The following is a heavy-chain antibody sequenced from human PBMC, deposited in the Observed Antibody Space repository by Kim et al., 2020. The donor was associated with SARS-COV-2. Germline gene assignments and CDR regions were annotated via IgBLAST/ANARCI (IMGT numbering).Heavy chain of an antibody. CDR1: GGSISSSSYY. D-gene: IGHD2-21*01. CDR3: ARLVIGSRYYFDY. V-gene: IGHV4-39*01. CDR2: IYYSGST. J-gene: IGHJ4*02. Sequence: SETLSLTCTVSGGSISSSSYYWGWIRQPPGKGLEWIGSIYYSGSTYYNPSLKSRVTISVDTSKNQFSLKLSSVTAADTAVYYCARLVIGSRYYFDYWGQG.